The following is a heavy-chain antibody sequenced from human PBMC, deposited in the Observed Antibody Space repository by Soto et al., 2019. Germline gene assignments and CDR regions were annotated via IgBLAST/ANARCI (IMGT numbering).Heavy chain of an antibody. CDR1: GVSFSGYY. D-gene: IGHD6-13*01. CDR3: ARGLIPTTEVLKQQLALITYFDY. V-gene: IGHV4-34*01. CDR2: INHSGST. Sequence: SETLSLTCAVDGVSFSGYYWSWISQPPGKGLEWIGEINHSGSTNYNPSLKSRVTISVDTSKNQFSLKLSSVTAADTAVYYCARGLIPTTEVLKQQLALITYFDYWGQGTLVTVS. J-gene: IGHJ4*02.